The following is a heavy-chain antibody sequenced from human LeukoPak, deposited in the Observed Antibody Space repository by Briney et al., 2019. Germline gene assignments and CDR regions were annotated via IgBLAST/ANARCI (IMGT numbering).Heavy chain of an antibody. V-gene: IGHV4-4*07. CDR3: AREGITIFGVVIPYYMDV. CDR2: IYGSGGT. CDR1: GGSISSYY. D-gene: IGHD3-3*01. J-gene: IGHJ6*03. Sequence: SPSETLSLTCTVSGGSISSYYWSWIRQAAGKGLEWIGRIYGSGGTNYNSSLKSRVTMSADTSKNQFSLKLSSVTAADTAVYYCAREGITIFGVVIPYYMDVWGKGTTVTVSS.